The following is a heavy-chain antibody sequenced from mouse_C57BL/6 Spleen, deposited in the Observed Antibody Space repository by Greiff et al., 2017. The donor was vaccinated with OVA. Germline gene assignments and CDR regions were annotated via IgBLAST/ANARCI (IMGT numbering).Heavy chain of an antibody. D-gene: IGHD3-2*02. CDR1: GYTFTSYW. CDR2: IDPSDSYT. CDR3: ARRQLRLAMDY. J-gene: IGHJ4*01. Sequence: QVQLQQPGAELVMPGASVKLSCKASGYTFTSYWMHWVKQRPGQGLEWIGEIDPSDSYTNYNQKFKGKSTLTVDKSSSTAYMQLSSLTSEDSAVYYCARRQLRLAMDYWGQGTSVTVSS. V-gene: IGHV1-69*01.